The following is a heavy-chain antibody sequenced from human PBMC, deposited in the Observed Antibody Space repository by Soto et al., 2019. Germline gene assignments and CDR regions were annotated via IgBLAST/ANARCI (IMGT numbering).Heavy chain of an antibody. CDR2: VYYSGST. CDR1: GGSISSSSFY. Sequence: QLQLQESGPGLVKPSETLSLTCTVSGGSISSSSFYWGWIRQPPGKGLEWIGSVYYSGSTYYNPSLKSRVTISAHTSKNQYSLKLSSVHAAHTAVYYCARHVMMAYMDLWGKGTTVTVSS. CDR3: ARHVMMAYMDL. V-gene: IGHV4-39*01. J-gene: IGHJ6*03. D-gene: IGHD3-16*01.